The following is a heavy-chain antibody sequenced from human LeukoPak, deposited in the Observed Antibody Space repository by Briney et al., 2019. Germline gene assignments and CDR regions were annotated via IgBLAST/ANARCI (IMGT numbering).Heavy chain of an antibody. D-gene: IGHD3-10*01. CDR2: ISYDGSNK. J-gene: IGHJ4*02. CDR1: GFTFSSYA. Sequence: GRSLRLSCAASGFTFSSYAMHWVRQAPGKGLEWVAVISYDGSNKYYADSVKGRFTISRDNSKNTLYLQMNSLRAEDTAVYYCARATMVRGYFDYWGQGTLVTVSS. CDR3: ARATMVRGYFDY. V-gene: IGHV3-30-3*01.